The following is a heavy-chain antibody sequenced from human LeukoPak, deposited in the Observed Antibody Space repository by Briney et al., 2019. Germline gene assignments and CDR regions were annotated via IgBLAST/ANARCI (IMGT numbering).Heavy chain of an antibody. J-gene: IGHJ4*02. V-gene: IGHV3-23*01. Sequence: GGSLRLSCAASGFTFSSYAMSWVRQAPGKGLEWVSAISGSGGSTYYADSVKGRFTISRDNSKNTLYLQMNSLRAEDTALYHCARDVPNSYGPGFDYWGQGTLVTVSS. CDR2: ISGSGGST. D-gene: IGHD5-18*01. CDR1: GFTFSSYA. CDR3: ARDVPNSYGPGFDY.